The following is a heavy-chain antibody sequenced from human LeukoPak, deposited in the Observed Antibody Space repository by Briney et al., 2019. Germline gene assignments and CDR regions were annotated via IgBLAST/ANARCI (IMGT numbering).Heavy chain of an antibody. D-gene: IGHD3-3*01. CDR1: RFTFSSYG. CDR3: ARAAYYDFWSGYKYYFDY. CDR2: INEDGSEK. J-gene: IGHJ4*02. V-gene: IGHV3-7*01. Sequence: PGVSLRLSCAASRFTFSSYGMSWVRQAPGKGLEWVAKINEDGSEKHYVDSVKGRFTISRDNAKNSLYLQMNSLRAEDTAVYYCARAAYYDFWSGYKYYFDYWGQGTLVTVSS.